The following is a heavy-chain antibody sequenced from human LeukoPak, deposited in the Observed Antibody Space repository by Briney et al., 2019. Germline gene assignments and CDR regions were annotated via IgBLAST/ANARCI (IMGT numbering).Heavy chain of an antibody. CDR2: INGDGSVT. V-gene: IGHV3-74*01. CDR3: ARDGPCINGICYTDFDY. Sequence: PGGSLRLSSGGSGFTFSAYWFNWVRQGPGKRLVWVAQINGDGSVTRYADSVKGRFTISRDTAKNTVYLQMNSLSAEDTAVYYCARDGPCINGICYTDFDYWGLGTLVTVSS. CDR1: GFTFSAYW. J-gene: IGHJ4*02. D-gene: IGHD2-8*01.